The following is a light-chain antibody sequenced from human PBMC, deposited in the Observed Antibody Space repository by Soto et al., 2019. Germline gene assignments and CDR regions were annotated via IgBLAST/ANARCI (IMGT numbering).Light chain of an antibody. CDR2: DTT. CDR3: LLYYNGPYV. V-gene: IGLV7-46*01. Sequence: QAVVTQEPSLTVSPGGTVTLTCGSSTGAVTNGHYPYWFQQKPGQAPRTLIYDTTNRHSWTPARFSGSLLGGKAALTLSGEQPEDEAEYYCLLYYNGPYVFGTGTKITVL. CDR1: TGAVTNGHY. J-gene: IGLJ1*01.